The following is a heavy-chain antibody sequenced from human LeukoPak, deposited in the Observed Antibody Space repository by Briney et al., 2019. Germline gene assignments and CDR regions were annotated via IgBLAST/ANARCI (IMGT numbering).Heavy chain of an antibody. D-gene: IGHD1-26*01. CDR1: GGSISSYY. CDR2: IYYSGST. J-gene: IGHJ4*02. V-gene: IGHV4-59*01. CDR3: ARAGSYRGYFDY. Sequence: SETLSLTCTVSGGSISSYYWSWIRQPPGKGLEWIGYIYYSGSTNYNPSLKSRVTISVDTSKNQFSLKLSSVTAADTAVYYYARAGSYRGYFDYWGQGTLVTVSS.